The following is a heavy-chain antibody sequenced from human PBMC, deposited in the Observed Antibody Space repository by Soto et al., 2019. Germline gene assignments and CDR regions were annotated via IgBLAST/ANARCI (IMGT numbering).Heavy chain of an antibody. CDR3: ARGEFYSSDFYYAGWFDP. J-gene: IGHJ5*02. Sequence: ASVKVSCKASGYTFTGYYMHWLRQAPGQGLEWMGWIIPKSGDTKYSQKFQGRVTMTRDTSIRTVYMEVTSLRSDDTAVYYCARGEFYSSDFYYAGWFDPWGQGTLVSVSP. CDR1: GYTFTGYY. D-gene: IGHD3-22*01. CDR2: IIPKSGDT. V-gene: IGHV1-2*02.